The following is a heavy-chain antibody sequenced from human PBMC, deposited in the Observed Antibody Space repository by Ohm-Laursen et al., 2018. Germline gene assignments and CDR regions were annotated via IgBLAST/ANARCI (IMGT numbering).Heavy chain of an antibody. CDR3: ATRYSGYGRD. V-gene: IGHV3-64*01. CDR1: GFTFTNYA. Sequence: SLRLSCAASGFTFTNYAMHWVRQAPGKGLEYVSAISSNGGSTYYANSVKGRFTISRDNSKNTLYPQMGSLRAEDMAVYYCATRYSGYGRDWGQGTLVTVSS. J-gene: IGHJ4*02. CDR2: ISSNGGST. D-gene: IGHD5-12*01.